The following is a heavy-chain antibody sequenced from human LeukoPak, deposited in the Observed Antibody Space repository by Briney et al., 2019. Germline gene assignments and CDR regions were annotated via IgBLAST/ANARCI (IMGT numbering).Heavy chain of an antibody. J-gene: IGHJ5*02. CDR3: ARSIAAAAGWFDP. CDR1: GYTFTGYY. V-gene: IGHV1-2*02. Sequence: GASVKVSCKASGYTFTGYYMHWVRQAPGQGLEWMGWINPNSGGTNYAQKFQGRVTMTRDTSISTAYMELSRLRSDDTAAYYCARSIAAAAGWFDPWGQGTLVTVSS. CDR2: INPNSGGT. D-gene: IGHD6-13*01.